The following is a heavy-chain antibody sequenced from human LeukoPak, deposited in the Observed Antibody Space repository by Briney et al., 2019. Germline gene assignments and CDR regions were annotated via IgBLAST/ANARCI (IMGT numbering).Heavy chain of an antibody. CDR1: GGSISIGSYY. D-gene: IGHD3-3*01. V-gene: IGHV4-61*02. Sequence: PSETLSLTCTVSGGSISIGSYYWSWIRQPAGKGLEWIGRIYTSGSTNYNPSHKSRVNISVDTSKNQFSLKLSSVTAADPAEYYCAREPPSFGVVIIVWGQGTLVTVSS. CDR3: AREPPSFGVVIIV. J-gene: IGHJ4*02. CDR2: IYTSGST.